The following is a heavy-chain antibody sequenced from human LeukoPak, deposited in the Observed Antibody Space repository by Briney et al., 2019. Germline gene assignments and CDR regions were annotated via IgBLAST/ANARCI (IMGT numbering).Heavy chain of an antibody. J-gene: IGHJ4*02. CDR3: AKDRAVSAPYYFDY. Sequence: GGSLRLSRAASGFVFSTYWMTWVRQAPGKGLEWVAVISYDGSNKYYADSVKGRFTISRDNSKNTLYLQMNSLRAEDTAVYYCAKDRAVSAPYYFDYWGQGTLVTVSS. CDR2: ISYDGSNK. D-gene: IGHD5/OR15-5a*01. CDR1: GFVFSTYW. V-gene: IGHV3-30*18.